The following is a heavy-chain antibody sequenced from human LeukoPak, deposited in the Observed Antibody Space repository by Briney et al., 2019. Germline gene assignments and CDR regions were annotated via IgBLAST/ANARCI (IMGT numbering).Heavy chain of an antibody. V-gene: IGHV3-74*03. D-gene: IGHD7-27*01. CDR1: GFSFSNYW. CDR2: INSDGSTT. CDR3: ARIRESLGLGAFDI. J-gene: IGHJ3*02. Sequence: GGALRLSCAASGFSFSNYWMCWVREAPGKGLVCVSRINSDGSTTTYADSVKGRFSISRDNAKNTLYLQMNSLRAEDSALYYCARIRESLGLGAFDIWGQGTMVTVSS.